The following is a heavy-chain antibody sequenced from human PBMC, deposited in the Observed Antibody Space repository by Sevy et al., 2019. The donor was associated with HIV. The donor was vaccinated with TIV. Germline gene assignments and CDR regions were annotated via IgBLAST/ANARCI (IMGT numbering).Heavy chain of an antibody. D-gene: IGHD3-9*01. J-gene: IGHJ6*02. CDR3: AKDFTGYNGMDV. CDR2: ISYQGRDK. CDR1: GITFSTSG. Sequence: SLRLSCVVSGITFSTSGMHWVRQAPGKGLERVAVISYQGRDKLYADSVKGRSTISRDNSKNILYLQMISLRAEDTAVYYCAKDFTGYNGMDVWGQGTMVSVSS. V-gene: IGHV3-30*13.